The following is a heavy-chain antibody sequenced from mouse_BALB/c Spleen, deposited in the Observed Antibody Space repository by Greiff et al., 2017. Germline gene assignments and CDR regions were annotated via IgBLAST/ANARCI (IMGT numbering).Heavy chain of an antibody. CDR1: GYTFTSYY. CDR2: IYPGNVNT. Sequence: QVQLQQSGPELVKPGASVRISCKASGYTFTSYYIHWVKQRPGQGLEWIGWIYPGNVNTKYNEKFKGKATLTADKSSSTAYMQLSSLTSEDSAVYFCARRDYGYDWFAYWGQGTLVTVSA. D-gene: IGHD1-2*01. CDR3: ARRDYGYDWFAY. J-gene: IGHJ3*01. V-gene: IGHV1S56*01.